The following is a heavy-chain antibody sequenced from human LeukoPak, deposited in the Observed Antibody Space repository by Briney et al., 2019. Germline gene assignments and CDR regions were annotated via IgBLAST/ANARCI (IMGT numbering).Heavy chain of an antibody. D-gene: IGHD3-10*01. CDR1: GFTFSSYW. CDR2: INSDGSST. Sequence: GGSLRLSCAASGFTFSSYWMHWVRQAPGKGLVWVSRINSDGSSTSYADSVKGRFTISRDNAKNTLYLQMNSLRAEDTAVYYCARGFPRGPFFDYWGQGTLVTVSS. V-gene: IGHV3-74*01. J-gene: IGHJ4*02. CDR3: ARGFPRGPFFDY.